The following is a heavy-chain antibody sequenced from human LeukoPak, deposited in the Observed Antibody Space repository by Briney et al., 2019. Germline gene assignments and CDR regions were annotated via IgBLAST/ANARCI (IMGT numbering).Heavy chain of an antibody. D-gene: IGHD2-21*02. J-gene: IGHJ6*02. CDR1: GFSLSNSA. V-gene: IGHV3-23*01. Sequence: GGSLRLSCAASGFSLSNSAMSWVRQAPGKGLEWVSLIIASSGSTFYADSVKGRFTISRDNSKNTLYLQMNSLRAEDTAVYYCAKQVCGADCYYYYGMDVWGQGTTVTVSS. CDR3: AKQVCGADCYYYYGMDV. CDR2: IIASSGST.